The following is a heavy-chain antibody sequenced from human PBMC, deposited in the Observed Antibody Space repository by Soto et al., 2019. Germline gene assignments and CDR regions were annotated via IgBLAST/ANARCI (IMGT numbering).Heavy chain of an antibody. V-gene: IGHV3-23*01. CDR1: GFTFSSYA. Sequence: PGGSLRLSCAASGFTFSSYAMSWVRQAPGKGLEWVSAISGSGGSTYYADSVKGRFTISRDNSKNTLYLQMNSLRAEDTAVYYCAKRAVAGRVSGYYFDYWGQGTLVTVSS. CDR3: AKRAVAGRVSGYYFDY. CDR2: ISGSGGST. D-gene: IGHD6-19*01. J-gene: IGHJ4*02.